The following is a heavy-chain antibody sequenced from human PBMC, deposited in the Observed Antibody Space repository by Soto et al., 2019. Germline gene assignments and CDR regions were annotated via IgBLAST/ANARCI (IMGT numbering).Heavy chain of an antibody. CDR3: ARCDSSSCDDGMDV. CDR1: GYTFTSYD. V-gene: IGHV1-8*01. CDR2: MNPNSGNT. D-gene: IGHD6-13*01. J-gene: IGHJ6*02. Sequence: QVQLVQSGAEVKKPGASVKVSCKSSGYTFTSYDINWVRQATGQGLEWMGWMNPNSGNTGYAQKFQGRVTMTRNTSISTAYMELSSLRSEDTAVYYCARCDSSSCDDGMDVWGQGTTVTVSS.